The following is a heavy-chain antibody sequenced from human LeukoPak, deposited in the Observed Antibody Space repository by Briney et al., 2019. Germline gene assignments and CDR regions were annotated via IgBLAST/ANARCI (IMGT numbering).Heavy chain of an antibody. Sequence: GGSLRLSCAASGFTFIDYDMHWVRQAIGKGLEWVSAIGIRGDTHYSGSVKGRFTISRENAESSLYLQMNSLRAEDTAVYYCTRGGIQVFGIDECDYWGQGTLVSVSS. CDR1: GFTFIDYD. D-gene: IGHD5-18*01. V-gene: IGHV3-13*01. J-gene: IGHJ4*02. CDR3: TRGGIQVFGIDECDY. CDR2: IGIRGDT.